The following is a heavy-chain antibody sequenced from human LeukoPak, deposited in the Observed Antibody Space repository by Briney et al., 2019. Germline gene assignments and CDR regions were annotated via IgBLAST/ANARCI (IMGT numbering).Heavy chain of an antibody. J-gene: IGHJ3*02. CDR2: ISGSGGNT. CDR3: AKDQEGGGAFDI. V-gene: IGHV3-23*01. CDR1: GFTFSSYA. D-gene: IGHD3-16*01. Sequence: GGSLRLSCAASGFTFSSYAMSWVRQAPGKGLEWVSAISGSGGNTYYTDSVKGRFTISRDNSKNTLYLQMNSLRAEDTAVYYCAKDQEGGGAFDIWGQGTMVTVSS.